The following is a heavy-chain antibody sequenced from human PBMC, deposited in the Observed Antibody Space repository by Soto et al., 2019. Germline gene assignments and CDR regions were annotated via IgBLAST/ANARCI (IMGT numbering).Heavy chain of an antibody. D-gene: IGHD2-15*01. Sequence: GGSLRLSCAASGFTFSSYGMHWVRQAPGKGLEWVAVISYDGSNEYYADSVKGRFTISRDNSKNTLYLQMNSLRAEDTAVYYCARAVESHYFDYWGQGTLVTVSS. J-gene: IGHJ4*02. CDR1: GFTFSSYG. V-gene: IGHV3-30*03. CDR3: ARAVESHYFDY. CDR2: ISYDGSNE.